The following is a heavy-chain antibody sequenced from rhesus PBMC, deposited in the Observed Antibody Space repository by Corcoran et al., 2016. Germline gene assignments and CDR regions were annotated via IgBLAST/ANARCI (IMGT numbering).Heavy chain of an antibody. J-gene: IGHJ6*01. CDR3: ARELEYLALDS. CDR2: IYGSGGSN. D-gene: IGHD2-15*01. Sequence: QVQLQESGPGLVKPSETLSLTCAVSGYSISSGYYWGWIRQPPGKGLECVGSIYGSGGSNYLNPSLKSRVTLSVDTSKNQFSLKLSSVTAADTAVYYCARELEYLALDSWGQGVVVTVSS. CDR1: GYSISSGYY. V-gene: IGHV4S14*01.